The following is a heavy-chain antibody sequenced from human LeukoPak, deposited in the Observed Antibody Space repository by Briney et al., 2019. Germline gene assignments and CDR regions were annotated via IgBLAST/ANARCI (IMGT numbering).Heavy chain of an antibody. CDR2: IYHTGST. V-gene: IGHV4-30-2*01. J-gene: IGHJ4*02. CDR1: GGSISSGGYY. Sequence: PSETLSLTCTVSGGSISSGGYYWSWIRQAPGKGLEWIAYIYHTGSTYYNPSLKSRVTISVDRSKNQFSLKLSSVTAADTAVYYCARDDSSGYYNYWGQGTLVTVSS. D-gene: IGHD3-22*01. CDR3: ARDDSSGYYNY.